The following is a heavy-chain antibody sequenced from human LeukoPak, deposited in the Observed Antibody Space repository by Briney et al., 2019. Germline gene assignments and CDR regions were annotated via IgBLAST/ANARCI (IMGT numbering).Heavy chain of an antibody. D-gene: IGHD1-14*01. CDR1: GLTFSSYW. V-gene: IGHV3-7*05. J-gene: IGHJ4*02. CDR3: ARLLGYKVFDY. Sequence: GGSLRLSCAASGLTFSSYWMSWVRQAPGKGLEWVANIKQDGSEKYYVDSVKGRFTISRDNAKNSLYLQMNSLRAEDTAVYYCARLLGYKVFDYWGQGTLVTVSS. CDR2: IKQDGSEK.